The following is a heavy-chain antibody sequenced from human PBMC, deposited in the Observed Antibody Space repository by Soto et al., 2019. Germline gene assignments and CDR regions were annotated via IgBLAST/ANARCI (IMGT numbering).Heavy chain of an antibody. Sequence: QVQLVQSGAEVKKSGASVKVSCKASGYTFTSHDINWVRQATGQGLEWMGWMNPNSGNTGYAQKFQGRVTMTRNTCRSTAYMELSSMRSEDTAVYYCARWDYGDYARFDYWGQGTLVTVSS. CDR3: ARWDYGDYARFDY. CDR1: GYTFTSHD. CDR2: MNPNSGNT. D-gene: IGHD4-17*01. V-gene: IGHV1-8*01. J-gene: IGHJ4*02.